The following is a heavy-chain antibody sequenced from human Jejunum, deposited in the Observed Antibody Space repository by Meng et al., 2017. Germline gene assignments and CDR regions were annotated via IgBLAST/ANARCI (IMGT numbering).Heavy chain of an antibody. Sequence: ASVKVSCKASGYTFTSYYVNWVRQATGQGLEWMGWVDPTRDNAGYEQEFEGRITMTRDTSISAVYMELSSLKSEDTAIYNYERGVEAGVENWGRGNLVTVSS. V-gene: IGHV1-8*01. J-gene: IGHJ4*01. CDR3: ERGVEAGVEN. CDR1: GYTFTSYY. D-gene: IGHD6-19*01. CDR2: VDPTRDNA.